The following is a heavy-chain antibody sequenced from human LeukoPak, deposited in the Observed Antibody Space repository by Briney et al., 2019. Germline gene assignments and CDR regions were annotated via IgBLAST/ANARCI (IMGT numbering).Heavy chain of an antibody. CDR2: IYPGDSDT. J-gene: IGHJ4*02. CDR1: GYTFTSYG. D-gene: IGHD3-22*01. CDR3: ARPQSSGFFLPFDY. V-gene: IGHV5-51*01. Sequence: KVSCKASGYTFTSYGIGWVRQMPGKGLEWMGIIYPGDSDTRYSPSFQGQVTISADKSISTTYLQWSSLKASDTAMYYCARPQSSGFFLPFDYWGQGTLVTVSS.